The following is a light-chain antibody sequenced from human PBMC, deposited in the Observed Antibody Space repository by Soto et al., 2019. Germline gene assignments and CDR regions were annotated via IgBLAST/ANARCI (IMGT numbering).Light chain of an antibody. J-gene: IGLJ2*01. CDR2: LEGSGSY. CDR3: ETWDSNTRV. Sequence: QSVLTQSSSASASLGSSVKLTCTLSSGHSSYIIAWHHQQPGKAPRYLMKLEGSGSYNKGSGVPDRFSGSSSGADRYLTISNLQFEDEATYYCETWDSNTRVFGGGTKLPVL. V-gene: IGLV4-60*02. CDR1: SGHSSYI.